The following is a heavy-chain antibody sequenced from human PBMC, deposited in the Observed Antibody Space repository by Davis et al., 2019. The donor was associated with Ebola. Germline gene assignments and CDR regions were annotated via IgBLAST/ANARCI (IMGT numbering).Heavy chain of an antibody. D-gene: IGHD2-2*01. CDR1: GYTFTGYY. V-gene: IGHV1-8*02. CDR3: ATYIVVVPAATFGAVDV. J-gene: IGHJ6*02. CDR2: MNPNSGNT. Sequence: ASVKVSCKASGYTFTGYYMHWVRQATGQGLEWMGWMNPNSGNTGYAQKFQGRVTMTRNTSISTAYMELSSLRSEDTAVYYCATYIVVVPAATFGAVDVWGQGTTVTVSS.